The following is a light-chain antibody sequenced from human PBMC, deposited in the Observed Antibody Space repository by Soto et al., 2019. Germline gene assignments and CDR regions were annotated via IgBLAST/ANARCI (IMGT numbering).Light chain of an antibody. CDR2: YAS. CDR3: QQYAYWPET. J-gene: IGKJ1*01. CDR1: QSVRTN. V-gene: IGKV3D-15*01. Sequence: EVMMTQFPDTVSVTAGETVTLSCGASQSVRTNVAWYQQRPGQAPMLLIHYASNRAGDIPARFSGSGSGTNVTLAISSLKSEDFAVYYCQQYAYWPETFGQGTKVEIK.